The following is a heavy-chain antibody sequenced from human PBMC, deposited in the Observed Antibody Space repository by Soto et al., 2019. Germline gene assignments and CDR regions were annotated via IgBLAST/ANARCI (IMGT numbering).Heavy chain of an antibody. CDR3: ARGRSYDEYYYDSSGYDFDY. CDR2: INHSGST. CDR1: GESFRGYY. V-gene: IGHV4-34*01. Sequence: SETLSLTCAVYGESFRGYYWSWTRQPPGKGLEWIGEINHSGSTNYNPSLKSRVTISVDTSKNQFSLKLSSVTAADTAVYYCARGRSYDEYYYDSSGYDFDYWGQGTLVTVSS. J-gene: IGHJ4*02. D-gene: IGHD3-22*01.